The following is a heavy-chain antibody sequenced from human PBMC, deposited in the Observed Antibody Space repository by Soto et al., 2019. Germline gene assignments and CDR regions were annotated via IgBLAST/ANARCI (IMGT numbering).Heavy chain of an antibody. Sequence: GASVKVSCKASGYSFNNFAINWVRQAPGQGLEWMGWINTYNGNTDYAQKFQGRVTMTRDTSTTTVYMELTSLTSDDTAVYYCAGGRMVYDILRVYRSYYWHYYKDVWGKGTTVTVSS. V-gene: IGHV1-18*01. CDR1: GYSFNNFA. CDR3: AGGRMVYDILRVYRSYYWHYYKDV. D-gene: IGHD3-9*01. J-gene: IGHJ6*03. CDR2: INTYNGNT.